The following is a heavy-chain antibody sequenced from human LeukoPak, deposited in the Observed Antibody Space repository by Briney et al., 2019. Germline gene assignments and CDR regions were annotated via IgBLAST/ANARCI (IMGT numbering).Heavy chain of an antibody. CDR2: IKQDGSET. CDR3: ARDEGAYNWNYPFDY. V-gene: IGHV3-7*01. Sequence: GSLRLSCAASGFTFSYHWMTWVRQAPGKGLEWVANIKQDGSETYYVDSVKGRFTISRDNAKNSLYLQINSLRAEDTGVYYCARDEGAYNWNYPFDYWGQGTLVIVSS. CDR1: GFTFSYHW. D-gene: IGHD1-20*01. J-gene: IGHJ4*02.